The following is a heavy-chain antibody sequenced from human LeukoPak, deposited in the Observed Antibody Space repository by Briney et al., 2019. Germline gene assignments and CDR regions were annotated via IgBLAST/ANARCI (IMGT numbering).Heavy chain of an antibody. D-gene: IGHD3-22*01. CDR2: INHSGST. Sequence: SETLSLTCAAYGGSFSGYYWSWVRQPPGKGLEWIGEINHSGSTNNTPSVKSRVTISVDTSKNQFSLKLSSVTAANTAVYYCAREYYYDSSGYWTDAFDIWGQGTMVTVSS. J-gene: IGHJ3*02. V-gene: IGHV4-34*01. CDR3: AREYYYDSSGYWTDAFDI. CDR1: GGSFSGYY.